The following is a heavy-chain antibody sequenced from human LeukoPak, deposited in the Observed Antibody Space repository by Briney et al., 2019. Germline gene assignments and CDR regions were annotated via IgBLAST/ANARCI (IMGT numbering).Heavy chain of an antibody. V-gene: IGHV1-69*05. CDR1: GGTSITYT. CDR2: IIPVFRTP. J-gene: IGHJ6*03. CDR3: ARVDRYFFYLDV. Sequence: SVTVSCNASGGTSITYTISWVRQAPGQGLEWMGGIIPVFRTPNYAQKFQGRVTITTDESTSTAYMELSSLKSDDTAIYYCARVDRYFFYLDVGGQGTTVTVSS.